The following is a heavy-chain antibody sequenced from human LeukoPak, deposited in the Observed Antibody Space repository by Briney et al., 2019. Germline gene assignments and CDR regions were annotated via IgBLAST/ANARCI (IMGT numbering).Heavy chain of an antibody. Sequence: GGSLRLSCAASGFTFSSYAMHWVRQAPGKGLEYVSAISSNGGSTYYANSVKGRLTISRDNSKNTLYLQMGSLRAEDMAVYYCAKDSLTGTQHYWGQGTLVTVSS. CDR1: GFTFSSYA. CDR2: ISSNGGST. CDR3: AKDSLTGTQHY. D-gene: IGHD1-20*01. J-gene: IGHJ4*02. V-gene: IGHV3-64*01.